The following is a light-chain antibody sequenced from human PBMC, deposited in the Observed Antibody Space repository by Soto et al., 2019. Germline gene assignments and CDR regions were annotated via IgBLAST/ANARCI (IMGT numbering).Light chain of an antibody. CDR3: QQYATSPFT. CDR1: QSVSSNY. J-gene: IGKJ2*01. CDR2: GAS. V-gene: IGKV3-20*01. Sequence: EIVLTQSPGTLPLSPGERATLSCRASQSVSSNYLVWYQQKPGQAPRPLIYGASSRATGIPDRFSGSGSGTDFTLTISRLEREDFAVYYCQQYATSPFTFGQGTKLEI.